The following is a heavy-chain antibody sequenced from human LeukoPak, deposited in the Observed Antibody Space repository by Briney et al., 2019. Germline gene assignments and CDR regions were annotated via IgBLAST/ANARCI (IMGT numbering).Heavy chain of an antibody. V-gene: IGHV4-59*01. D-gene: IGHD2-2*01. CDR3: APMNLRSSTTDFDY. CDR2: IYYSGST. CDR1: GFTISRYY. J-gene: IGHJ4*02. Sequence: SETLSLTCTVSGFTISRYYWSWIRQAPGKGLEWIGYIYYSGSTNYNPSLKSRVPISVDTSKHQFSLKLSSVPAADTAVYYYAPMNLRSSTTDFDYWGQRTLVTVSS.